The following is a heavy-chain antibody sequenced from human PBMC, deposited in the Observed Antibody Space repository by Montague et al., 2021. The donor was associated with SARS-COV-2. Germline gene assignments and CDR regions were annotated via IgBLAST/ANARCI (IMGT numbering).Heavy chain of an antibody. Sequence: SETLSLTCAVYDGSFSDYSWTWIRQPPGKGLEWIGEINHRGSTNYNPSLKSRVTISVDTSKNQFSLNLTSVTAADTAVYYCAGGRQHINMVVVVVTGGEYYFDFWGQGSLVAVSS. CDR1: DGSFSDYS. D-gene: IGHD3-22*01. CDR3: AGGRQHINMVVVVVTGGEYYFDF. J-gene: IGHJ4*02. V-gene: IGHV4-34*01. CDR2: INHRGST.